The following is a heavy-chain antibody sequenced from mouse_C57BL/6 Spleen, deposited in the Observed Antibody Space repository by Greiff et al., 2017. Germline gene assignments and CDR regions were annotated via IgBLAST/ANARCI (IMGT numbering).Heavy chain of an antibody. J-gene: IGHJ4*01. Sequence: EVKLQESGGGLVKPGGSLKLSCAASGFTFSSYAMSWVRQTPEKRLEWVATISDGGSYTYYPDNVKGRFTISRDNAKNNLYLQMSHLKSEDTAMYYCARTGAMDYWGQGTSVTVSS. CDR3: ARTGAMDY. CDR2: ISDGGSYT. V-gene: IGHV5-4*03. CDR1: GFTFSSYA.